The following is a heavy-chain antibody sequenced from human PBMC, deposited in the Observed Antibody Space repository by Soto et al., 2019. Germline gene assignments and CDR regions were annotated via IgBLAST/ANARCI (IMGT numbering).Heavy chain of an antibody. CDR2: INPSDGRT. J-gene: IGHJ4*02. Sequence: ASVKVSCKASGGTFSNHAINWVRQAPGQGLEWMGIINPSDGRTTFAQKVQGRVTMTRDTSTSTVYMELSSLRSEDTAVYYCAKGLSSSGYYSPWGQGTLVTVSS. D-gene: IGHD3-22*01. V-gene: IGHV1-46*01. CDR1: GGTFSNHA. CDR3: AKGLSSSGYYSP.